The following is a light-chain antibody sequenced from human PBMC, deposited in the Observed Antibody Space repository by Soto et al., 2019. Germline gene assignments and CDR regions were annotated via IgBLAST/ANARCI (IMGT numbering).Light chain of an antibody. CDR1: SGHSNYA. Sequence: QPVLTQSPSASASPGASVKLTCTLSSGHSNYAIAWHQQQPEQGPRFLMKVDSDGSHTKGDEIPHRFSGSSSGAERYLAISSLQYEDEAVYYCQTWGTGTRVFGGGTQLTVL. CDR2: VDSDGSH. CDR3: QTWGTGTRV. J-gene: IGLJ2*01. V-gene: IGLV4-69*01.